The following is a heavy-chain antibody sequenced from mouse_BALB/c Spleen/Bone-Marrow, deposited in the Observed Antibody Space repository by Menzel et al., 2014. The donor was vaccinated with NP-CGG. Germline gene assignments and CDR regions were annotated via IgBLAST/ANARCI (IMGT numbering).Heavy chain of an antibody. D-gene: IGHD1-2*01. CDR3: ARQPLRRHAMDY. V-gene: IGHV2-4*02. J-gene: IGHJ4*01. Sequence: VHLVESGPGLVQPSQSLSITCTVSGFSLTSYGVHWVRQPPGKGLEWLGVIWSGGSTDYNAAFISRLGISKDNSKSQVFFKMNSLQADDTAIYYCARQPLRRHAMDYWGQGTSVTVSS. CDR2: IWSGGST. CDR1: GFSLTSYG.